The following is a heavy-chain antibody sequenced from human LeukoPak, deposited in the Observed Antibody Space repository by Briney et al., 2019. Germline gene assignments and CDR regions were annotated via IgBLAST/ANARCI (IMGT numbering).Heavy chain of an antibody. CDR1: GGSISGTTYY. Sequence: PSETLSLTCTVSGGSISGTTYYWGWIRQPPGKGLEWIVSVYYSGSTYYNSSLKSRITISVDTSKKQFSLKLSSVTAADRAVYYCARHPSSESCSRTNCFRNWFDPWGQGTLVSVSS. CDR2: VYYSGST. V-gene: IGHV4-39*01. CDR3: ARHPSSESCSRTNCFRNWFDP. J-gene: IGHJ5*02. D-gene: IGHD2-2*01.